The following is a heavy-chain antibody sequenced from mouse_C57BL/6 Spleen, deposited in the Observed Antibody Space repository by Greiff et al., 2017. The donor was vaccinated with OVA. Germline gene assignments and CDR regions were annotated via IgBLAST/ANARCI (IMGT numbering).Heavy chain of an antibody. CDR1: GYSITSGYY. CDR3: ARDGYYGGN. CDR2: ISYDGSN. V-gene: IGHV3-6*01. Sequence: ESGPGLVKPSQSLSLTCSVTGYSITSGYYWNWIRQFPGNKLEWMGYISYDGSNNYNPSLKNRISITRDTSKNQFFLKLNSVTTEDTATYYCARDGYYGGNWGQGTLVTVSA. J-gene: IGHJ3*01. D-gene: IGHD2-3*01.